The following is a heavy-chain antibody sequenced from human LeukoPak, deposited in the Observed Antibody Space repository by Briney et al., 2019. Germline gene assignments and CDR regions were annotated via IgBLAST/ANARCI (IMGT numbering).Heavy chain of an antibody. CDR2: INHSGSS. D-gene: IGHD3-10*01. Sequence: SETLSLTCAVYGGSFSAYSWTWFRQPPGKGLEWIGEINHSGSSTYNPSLQSRVTISIDTSKSQFSLKLSSVTAADTAVYYCATRATYYYGSGSVAWGQGILVTVSS. CDR1: GGSFSAYS. V-gene: IGHV4-34*01. J-gene: IGHJ5*02. CDR3: ATRATYYYGSGSVA.